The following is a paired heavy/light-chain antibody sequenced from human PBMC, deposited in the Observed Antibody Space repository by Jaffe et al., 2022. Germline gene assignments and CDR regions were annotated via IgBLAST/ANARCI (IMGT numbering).Light chain of an antibody. J-gene: IGLJ3*02. CDR1: SSDVGGYNY. V-gene: IGLV2-8*01. CDR3: SSYAGSNNFWV. CDR2: EVS. Sequence: QSALTQPPSASGSPGQSVTISCTGTSSDVGGYNYVSWYQQHPGKAPKLMIYEVSKRPSGVPDRFSGSKSGNTASLTVSGLQAEDEADYYCSSYAGSNNFWVFGGGTKLTVL.
Heavy chain of an antibody. CDR1: GFTFSSYE. V-gene: IGHV3-48*03. CDR3: ARVGYSSGWYTPGYNWFDP. J-gene: IGHJ5*02. D-gene: IGHD6-19*01. CDR2: ISSSGSTI. Sequence: EVQLVESGGGLVQPGGSLRLSCAASGFTFSSYEMNWVRQAPGKGLEWVSYISSSGSTIYYADSVKGRFTISRDNAKNSLYLQMNSLRAEDTAVYYCARVGYSSGWYTPGYNWFDPWGQGTLVTVSS.